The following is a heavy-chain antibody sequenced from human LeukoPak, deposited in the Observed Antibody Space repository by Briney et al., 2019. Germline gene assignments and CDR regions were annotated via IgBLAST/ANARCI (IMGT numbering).Heavy chain of an antibody. CDR3: ASTLGQLYWYFDL. CDR1: GFTFSSYS. V-gene: IGHV3-23*01. Sequence: WGSLRLSCAASGFTFSSYSRTWVRQPPGKGLEWVSAISGSGGSTYYADSVKGRFTISRDNSKNTLYLQLNSLRAADTAVYYCASTLGQLYWYFDLWGRGTLVTVSS. CDR2: ISGSGGST. J-gene: IGHJ2*01. D-gene: IGHD2-2*01.